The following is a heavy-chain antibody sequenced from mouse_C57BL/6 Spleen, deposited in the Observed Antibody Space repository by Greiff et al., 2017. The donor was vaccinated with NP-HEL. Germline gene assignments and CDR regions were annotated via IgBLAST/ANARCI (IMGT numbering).Heavy chain of an antibody. Sequence: QVHVKQSGAELVRPGASVTLSCKASGYTFTDYEMHWVKQTPVHGLEWIGAIDPETGGTAYNQKFKGKAILTADKSSSTAYMELRSLTSEDSAVYYCTRKTAQDYWFAYWGQGTLVTVSA. J-gene: IGHJ3*01. D-gene: IGHD3-2*02. V-gene: IGHV1-15*01. CDR1: GYTFTDYE. CDR3: TRKTAQDYWFAY. CDR2: IDPETGGT.